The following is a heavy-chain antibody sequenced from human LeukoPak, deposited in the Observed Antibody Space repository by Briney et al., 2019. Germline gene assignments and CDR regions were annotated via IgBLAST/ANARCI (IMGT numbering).Heavy chain of an antibody. J-gene: IGHJ6*03. CDR3: ARDGVVVAANYYYYYMDV. D-gene: IGHD2-15*01. CDR2: IYTSGST. CDR1: GGSISSGNYY. Sequence: PSETLSLTCTVSGGSISSGNYYWSWIRQPAGEGMEWIGRIYTSGSTNYNPSLKSRVTISVDTSKNQFSLKLSSVTAADTAVYYCARDGVVVAANYYYYYMDVWGKGTTVTVSS. V-gene: IGHV4-61*02.